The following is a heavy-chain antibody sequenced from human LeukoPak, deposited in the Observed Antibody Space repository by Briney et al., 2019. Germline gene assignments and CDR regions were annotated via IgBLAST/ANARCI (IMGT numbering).Heavy chain of an antibody. CDR1: GYTFTSYG. Sequence: ASVKVSCKXSGYTFTSYGISWVRQAPGQGLEWMGWISAYNGNTNYAQKFQGRVTMTTDTSTSTAYMELRSLRSDDAAVYYCARDLGDIVVVPAAISLPWGQGTLVTVSS. J-gene: IGHJ5*02. CDR3: ARDLGDIVVVPAAISLP. CDR2: ISAYNGNT. D-gene: IGHD2-2*01. V-gene: IGHV1-18*01.